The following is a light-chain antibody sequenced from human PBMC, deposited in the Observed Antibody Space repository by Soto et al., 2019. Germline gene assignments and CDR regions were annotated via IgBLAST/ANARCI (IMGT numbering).Light chain of an antibody. CDR3: QQRSNWPPYT. J-gene: IGKJ2*01. CDR2: DAS. V-gene: IGKV3-11*01. CDR1: QSISSY. Sequence: EIVLTQSPATLSLSPGERATLSCRASQSISSYLAWYQQKPGQAPRLLIYDASIRATGIPARFSGSGSGTDFTLTISSLEPEDIAVYYCQQRSNWPPYTFGQGTKVDIK.